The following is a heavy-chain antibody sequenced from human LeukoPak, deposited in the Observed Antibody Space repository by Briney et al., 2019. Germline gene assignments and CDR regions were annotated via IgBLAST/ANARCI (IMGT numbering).Heavy chain of an antibody. J-gene: IGHJ4*02. CDR3: AKDKGDGYNESEFDY. V-gene: IGHV3-11*01. CDR1: GFTFSDYN. Sequence: GGSLRLSCAASGFTFSDYNMRWIRQAPGKGLEWVSSISRSGSTKYYADSVKGRFTISRDNAKNSLYLQMNSLRAEDMALYYCAKDKGDGYNESEFDYWGQGTLVTVSS. D-gene: IGHD5-24*01. CDR2: ISRSGSTK.